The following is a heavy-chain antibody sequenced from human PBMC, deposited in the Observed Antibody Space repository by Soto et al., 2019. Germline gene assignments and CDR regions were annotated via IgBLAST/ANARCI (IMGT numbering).Heavy chain of an antibody. CDR3: ARDFNSEGVYYFDY. Sequence: QVQLQESGPGLVKPSQTLSLTCTVSGGSISSGGYYWSWIRQHPGKGLEWIGYIYYSGSTYYNPSLKSRVTISVDTSKNQFPLKLSSVTAADTAVYYCARDFNSEGVYYFDYWGQGTLVTVSS. CDR1: GGSISSGGYY. J-gene: IGHJ4*02. V-gene: IGHV4-31*03. CDR2: IYYSGST. D-gene: IGHD1-20*01.